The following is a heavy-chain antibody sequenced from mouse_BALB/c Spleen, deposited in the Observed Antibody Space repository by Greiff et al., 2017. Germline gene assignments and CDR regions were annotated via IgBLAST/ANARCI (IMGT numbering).Heavy chain of an antibody. CDR1: GFTFSSNT. D-gene: IGHD1-1*01. V-gene: IGHV5-9*03. J-gene: IGHJ4*01. Sequence: EVKLMESGGGLVKPGGSLKLSCAASGFTFSSNTMSWVRQTPEKRLEWVATISSGGGNTYYPDSVKGRFTISRDNAKNNLYLQMSSLRSEDTALYYCARYSYWAMDYWGQGTSVTVSS. CDR2: ISSGGGNT. CDR3: ARYSYWAMDY.